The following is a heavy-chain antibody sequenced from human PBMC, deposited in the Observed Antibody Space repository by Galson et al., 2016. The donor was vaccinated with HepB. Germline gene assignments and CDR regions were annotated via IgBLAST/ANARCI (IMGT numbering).Heavy chain of an antibody. J-gene: IGHJ4*02. V-gene: IGHV3-72*01. CDR3: ARWQSGSPVN. CDR1: GFIFSDHY. CDR2: SKNKANGYTT. Sequence: SLRLSCAASGFIFSDHYMDWVRQAPGKGLEWLGRSKNKANGYTTEYAASVEGRFTISRDDSKKSLYLQMNSLKIGDTAVYYCARWQSGSPVNWGQGTLVTVSS. D-gene: IGHD1-26*01.